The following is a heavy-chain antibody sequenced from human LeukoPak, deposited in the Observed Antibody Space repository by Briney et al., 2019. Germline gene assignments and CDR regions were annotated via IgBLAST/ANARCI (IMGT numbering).Heavy chain of an antibody. D-gene: IGHD2-21*01. J-gene: IGHJ4*01. CDR3: ARPSCGGANCYGY. V-gene: IGHV3-7*01. CDR1: GFTFSCNW. CDR2: INQGGSGK. Sequence: GGYLRLSCAVSGFTFSCNWMSWVRQAPGKGLEWLTNINQGGSGKYYVDSVKGRFTISRDNAKNSLYLQMNRLAAEHSAVYYCARPSCGGANCYGYCGYRTLVTVS.